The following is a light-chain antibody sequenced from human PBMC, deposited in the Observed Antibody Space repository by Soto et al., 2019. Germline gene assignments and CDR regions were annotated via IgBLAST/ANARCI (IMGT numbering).Light chain of an antibody. CDR2: DVS. V-gene: IGKV1-5*01. J-gene: IGKJ1*01. CDR1: QSISTW. CDR3: QQYDSSRT. Sequence: DVQMTQSPSTLSASVGDRVTITCRASQSISTWLAWYHQKPGRAPRLLIYDVSNLESGVPSRFSGSGSGTEFTLTITSLQPDDFGIYYCQQYDSSRTFGQGTKVDLK.